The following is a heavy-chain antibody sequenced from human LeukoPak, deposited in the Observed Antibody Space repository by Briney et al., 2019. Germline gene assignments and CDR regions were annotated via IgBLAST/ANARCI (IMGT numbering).Heavy chain of an antibody. D-gene: IGHD3-16*01. CDR2: ISWSSGSR. CDR3: AKDVSTGGVAPGYFYGMDV. V-gene: IGHV3-9*01. J-gene: IGHJ6*02. CDR1: GFTFDDYG. Sequence: GRSLRLSCAVSGFTFDDYGMHWVRQAPGKELEWVSGISWSSGSRGYADSAKGRFTISRDNAKNSMYLQMNSLRPEDTALYYCAKDVSTGGVAPGYFYGMDVWGQGTTVTVSS.